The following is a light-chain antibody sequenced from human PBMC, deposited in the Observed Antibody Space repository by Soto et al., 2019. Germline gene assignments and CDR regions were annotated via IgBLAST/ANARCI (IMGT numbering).Light chain of an antibody. J-gene: IGKJ4*01. Sequence: EIVMTQFPATLSVSPGERATLSCRASQSISSDLAWYQQKPGQAPRLLIFGASTRATGIPARFFGSGSGTEFTLTISSLQSEDFAVYYCQQSDKWPLTFGGGTKVDIK. CDR2: GAS. V-gene: IGKV3-15*01. CDR1: QSISSD. CDR3: QQSDKWPLT.